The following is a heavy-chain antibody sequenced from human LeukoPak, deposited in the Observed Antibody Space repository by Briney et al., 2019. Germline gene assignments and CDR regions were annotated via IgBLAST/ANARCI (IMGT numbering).Heavy chain of an antibody. V-gene: IGHV3-23*01. CDR2: ISGSAYST. CDR1: GFTFSSYG. CDR3: AGEGILYCGGDCYSGYFDY. J-gene: IGHJ4*02. D-gene: IGHD2-21*02. Sequence: TGGSLRLSCAASGFTFSSYGLSWVRQAPGKGLEWVSHISGSAYSTYCADSVKGRFTISRDNSKNTLYLQMNSLRAEDTAVYYCAGEGILYCGGDCYSGYFDYWGQGTLVTVSS.